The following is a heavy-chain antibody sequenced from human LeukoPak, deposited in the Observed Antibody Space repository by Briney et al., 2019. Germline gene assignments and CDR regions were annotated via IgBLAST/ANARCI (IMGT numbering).Heavy chain of an antibody. V-gene: IGHV1-18*01. J-gene: IGHJ4*02. CDR1: GYTFTSYG. CDR3: ARGTFAPTIVGATPTDY. CDR2: ISAYNGNT. D-gene: IGHD1-26*01. Sequence: ASVKVSCKASGYTFTSYGISWVRQAPGQGLEWMGWISAYNGNTNYAQKLQGRVTMTTDTSTSTAYMELRSLRSDDTAVYYCARGTFAPTIVGATPTDYWGQGTLVTVSS.